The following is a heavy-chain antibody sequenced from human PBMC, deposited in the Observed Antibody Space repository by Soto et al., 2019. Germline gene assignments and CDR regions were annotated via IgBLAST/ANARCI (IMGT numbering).Heavy chain of an antibody. V-gene: IGHV4-34*01. CDR1: GGSISGYY. Sequence: QVQLQQWGAGLLKLSETLSLTCAVYGGSISGYYWCWIRQPPGRGLEWIGEINRSGSTNSIPSLKSRVIISVDTSKTQFSLKLSSVTAADTAVYYCARGLLGGAATWGQGTLVTVSS. D-gene: IGHD3-16*01. CDR3: ARGLLGGAAT. J-gene: IGHJ5*02. CDR2: INRSGST.